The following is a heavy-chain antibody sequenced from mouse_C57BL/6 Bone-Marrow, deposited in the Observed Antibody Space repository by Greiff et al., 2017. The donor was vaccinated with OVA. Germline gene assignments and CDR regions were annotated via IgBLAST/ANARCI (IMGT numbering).Heavy chain of an antibody. D-gene: IGHD1-1*01. J-gene: IGHJ3*01. CDR2: ISDGGSYT. CDR1: GFTFSSYA. V-gene: IGHV5-4*03. Sequence: EVMLVESGGGLVKPGGSLKLSCAASGFTFSSYAMSWVRQTPEKRLEWVATISDGGSYTYYPDNVKGRFTISRDNAKNNLYLQMSHLKSEDTAMYYCARVGYYYGSSSFAYWGQGTLVTVSA. CDR3: ARVGYYYGSSSFAY.